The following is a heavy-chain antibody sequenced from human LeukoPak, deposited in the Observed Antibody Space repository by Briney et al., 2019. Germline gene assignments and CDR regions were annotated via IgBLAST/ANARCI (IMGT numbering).Heavy chain of an antibody. CDR2: MNPNSGNT. V-gene: IGHV1-8*03. Sequence: XASXXTXXXXAISWVRQATGQGLEWMGWMNPNSGNTGYAQKFQGRVTITRNTSISTAYMELSSLRSEDTAVYYCARYPRSRYYFDYWGQGTLITVSS. D-gene: IGHD3-16*02. J-gene: IGHJ4*02. CDR3: ARYPRSRYYFDY. CDR1: XXTXXXXA.